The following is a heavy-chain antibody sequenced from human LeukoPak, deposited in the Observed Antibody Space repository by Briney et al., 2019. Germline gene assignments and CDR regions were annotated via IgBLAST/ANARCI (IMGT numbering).Heavy chain of an antibody. V-gene: IGHV1-18*01. CDR3: ARGLSSGYVPL. Sequence: ASVKVSCKTSGYAFTNYGYSWVRQAPGQGLEWMGWISAHNGNTNYAQKFQGRVTLTTEASTKTAYMELSSLRSEDTAVYYCARGLSSGYVPLWGQGTLVTVSS. CDR1: GYAFTNYG. CDR2: ISAHNGNT. D-gene: IGHD3-22*01. J-gene: IGHJ4*02.